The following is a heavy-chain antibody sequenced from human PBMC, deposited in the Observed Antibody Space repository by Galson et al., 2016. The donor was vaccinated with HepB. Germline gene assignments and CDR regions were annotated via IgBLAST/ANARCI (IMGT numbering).Heavy chain of an antibody. V-gene: IGHV4-4*02. Sequence: SETLSLTCSVSGGSISTYDWWNWVRQPPGKGLEWIGYIYYSGSTKYNPSLKSRVTISVDTSKNQFSLRLSSVTAADTAVYYCARMASPSGSYHFEYWGQGTLVTVSS. D-gene: IGHD1-26*01. CDR3: ARMASPSGSYHFEY. CDR1: GGSISTYD. CDR2: IYYSGST. J-gene: IGHJ4*02.